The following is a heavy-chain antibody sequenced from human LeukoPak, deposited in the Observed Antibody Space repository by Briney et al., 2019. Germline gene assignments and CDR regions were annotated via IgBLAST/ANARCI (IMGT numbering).Heavy chain of an antibody. CDR3: ARSRNDYGGKYYFDY. J-gene: IGHJ4*02. CDR2: IYASGST. V-gene: IGHV4-4*09. CDR1: GGSISSYY. D-gene: IGHD4-23*01. Sequence: PSETLSLTCTVSGGSISSYYWSWIRQPPGKGLEWIGYIYASGSTNYNPSLKSRVTISVDTSKNQFSLKLSSVTAADTAVYYCARSRNDYGGKYYFDYWGQGTLVTVSS.